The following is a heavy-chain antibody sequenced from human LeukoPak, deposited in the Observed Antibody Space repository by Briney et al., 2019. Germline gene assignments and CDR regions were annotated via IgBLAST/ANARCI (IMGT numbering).Heavy chain of an antibody. D-gene: IGHD7-27*01. V-gene: IGHV1-69*13. CDR1: GGTFSSYA. Sequence: SVKVSCKASGGTFSSYAISWVRQAPGQGLEWMGGIIPIFGTANYAQKFQGRVTITANESTSTAYMELSSLRSEDTAVYYCASVNLGYFDYWGQGTLVTVSS. CDR3: ASVNLGYFDY. J-gene: IGHJ4*02. CDR2: IIPIFGTA.